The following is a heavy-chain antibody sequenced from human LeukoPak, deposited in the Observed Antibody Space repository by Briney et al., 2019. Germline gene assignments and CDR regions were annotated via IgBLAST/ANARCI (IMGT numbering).Heavy chain of an antibody. CDR1: GGSISPYY. Sequence: SETLSLTCTVSGGSISPYYWTWLRHPPGKGLECIGYVYYNGNTNYNPSLKSRITISVDTSKNHFSLRLKSVTAADTAVYYCARGPLSSRTTWTWFDPWGQGTLVTVSS. V-gene: IGHV4-59*01. CDR2: VYYNGNT. CDR3: ARGPLSSRTTWTWFDP. J-gene: IGHJ5*02. D-gene: IGHD3/OR15-3a*01.